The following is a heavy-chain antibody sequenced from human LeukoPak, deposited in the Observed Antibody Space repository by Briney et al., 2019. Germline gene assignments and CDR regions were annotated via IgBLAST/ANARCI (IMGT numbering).Heavy chain of an antibody. Sequence: ASVKVSCKVSGYTFTDYYMHWVQQAPGKGLEWMGLVDPEDGETIYAEKFQGGVTITADTATDTAYMELSSLRSEDTAVYYCATPRPKEDYYYMDVWGKGTTVTVSS. V-gene: IGHV1-69-2*01. CDR1: GYTFTDYY. CDR2: VDPEDGET. J-gene: IGHJ6*03. CDR3: ATPRPKEDYYYMDV.